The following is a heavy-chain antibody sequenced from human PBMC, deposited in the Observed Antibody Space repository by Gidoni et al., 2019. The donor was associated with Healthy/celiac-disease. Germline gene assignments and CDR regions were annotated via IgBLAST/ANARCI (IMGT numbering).Heavy chain of an antibody. D-gene: IGHD2-2*02. CDR3: ARDLGYCSSTSCYTGGYYYYGMDV. Sequence: QVQLVESGGGVVQPGRSLRLAGAASGFTFSSYGMHWVRQAPGKGLEWVAVIWYDVSNKYYADSVKGRFTISRDNSKNTLYLQMNSLRAEDTAVYYCARDLGYCSSTSCYTGGYYYYGMDVWGQGTTVTVSS. CDR2: IWYDVSNK. V-gene: IGHV3-33*01. J-gene: IGHJ6*02. CDR1: GFTFSSYG.